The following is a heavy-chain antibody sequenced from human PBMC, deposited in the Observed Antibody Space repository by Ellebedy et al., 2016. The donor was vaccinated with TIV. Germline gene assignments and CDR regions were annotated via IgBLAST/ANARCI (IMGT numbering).Heavy chain of an antibody. CDR2: INPYGTDK. V-gene: IGHV3-7*01. D-gene: IGHD1-26*01. Sequence: GESLKVSCAASGFTFSNFYMSWVRQAPGKGLEWVANINPYGTDKYYLESVKGRFTISRDNGKNSLYLQMNSLSAGDTAVYYCGSGIGPASHFDYWGQGTPVSVSS. J-gene: IGHJ4*02. CDR3: GSGIGPASHFDY. CDR1: GFTFSNFY.